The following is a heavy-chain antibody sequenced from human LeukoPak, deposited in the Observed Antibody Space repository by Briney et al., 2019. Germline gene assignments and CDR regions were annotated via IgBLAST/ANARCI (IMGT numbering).Heavy chain of an antibody. CDR2: INHSGGT. Sequence: SETLSLTCAVYGGSFSGFYWSWIRQPPGKGLEWIGDINHSGGTNYIPSLKRRVTISVHTSKNQFSLKLSSLTAADTAMYYCARREPHGDYGGKIRYYYYMDVWGKGTTITISS. CDR1: GGSFSGFY. CDR3: ARREPHGDYGGKIRYYYYMDV. J-gene: IGHJ6*03. V-gene: IGHV4-34*01. D-gene: IGHD4-23*01.